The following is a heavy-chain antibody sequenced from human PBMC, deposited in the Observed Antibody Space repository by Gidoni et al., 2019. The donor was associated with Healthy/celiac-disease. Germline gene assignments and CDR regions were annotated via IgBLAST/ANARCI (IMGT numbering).Heavy chain of an antibody. Sequence: EVQLVESGGGLVQPGRSLRLSCAASGFTFDDYAMHWVRQAPGKGLEWVSGSSWNSGSIGYADSVKGRFTISRDNAKNSLYLQMNSLRAEDTALYYCAKAERWLQFFTNWGQGTLVTVSS. D-gene: IGHD5-12*01. CDR1: GFTFDDYA. CDR2: SSWNSGSI. V-gene: IGHV3-9*01. J-gene: IGHJ4*02. CDR3: AKAERWLQFFTN.